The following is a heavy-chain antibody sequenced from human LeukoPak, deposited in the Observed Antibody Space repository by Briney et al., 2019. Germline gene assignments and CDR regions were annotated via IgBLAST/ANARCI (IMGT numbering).Heavy chain of an antibody. CDR2: INHSGGT. CDR1: GGSISSSSYY. Sequence: SETLSLTCTVSGGSISSSSYYWGWIRQPPGKGLEWIGEINHSGGTNYNPSLKSRVTISVDTSKNQFSLKLSSVTAADTAVYYCARGPTYYYDSSGYSFFFQHWGQGTLVTVSS. V-gene: IGHV4-39*07. J-gene: IGHJ1*01. D-gene: IGHD3-22*01. CDR3: ARGPTYYYDSSGYSFFFQH.